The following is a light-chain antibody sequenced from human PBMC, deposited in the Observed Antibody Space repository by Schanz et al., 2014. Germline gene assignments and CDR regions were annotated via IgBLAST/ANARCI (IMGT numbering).Light chain of an antibody. J-gene: IGKJ4*01. Sequence: EIVMTQSPATLSLSPGERATLSCRASQSVSSTLAWYQQKPGQAPRLLMYGVSNRATGIPARFSGSGSGADFTLTISSLEPEDFAVYYCQQRSNWPLTFGGGTKVEIK. CDR1: QSVSST. CDR3: QQRSNWPLT. V-gene: IGKV3-11*01. CDR2: GVS.